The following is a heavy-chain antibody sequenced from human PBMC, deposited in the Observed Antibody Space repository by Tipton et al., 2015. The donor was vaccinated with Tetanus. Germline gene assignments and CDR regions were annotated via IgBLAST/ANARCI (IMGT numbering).Heavy chain of an antibody. D-gene: IGHD6-25*01. Sequence: SLRLSCAVSGFVFSNYAMNWVRQAPGKGLEWVASISSTTSYIYYADSLKGRFTISRDNAKNSLYLEMDSRRAEDTAVYYCASGSALDYWGQGTLITVSS. CDR3: ASGSALDY. J-gene: IGHJ4*02. CDR1: GFVFSNYA. CDR2: ISSTTSYI. V-gene: IGHV3-21*01.